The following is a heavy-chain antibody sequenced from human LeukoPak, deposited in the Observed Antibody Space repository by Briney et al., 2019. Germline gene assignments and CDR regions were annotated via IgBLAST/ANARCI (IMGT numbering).Heavy chain of an antibody. CDR1: GYTFTGYY. CDR3: ARDLRHRGTTMVRGVRGFDY. Sequence: ASVKVSCKASGYTFTGYYMHWVRQAPGQGLEWMGWINPNSGGTNYAQKFQGRVTMTRDTSISTAYMELSRLRSDDMAVYYCARDLRHRGTTMVRGVRGFDYWGQGTLVTVSS. D-gene: IGHD3-10*01. J-gene: IGHJ4*02. V-gene: IGHV1-2*02. CDR2: INPNSGGT.